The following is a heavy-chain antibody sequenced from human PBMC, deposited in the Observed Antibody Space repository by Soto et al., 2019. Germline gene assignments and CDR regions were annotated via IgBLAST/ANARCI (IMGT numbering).Heavy chain of an antibody. CDR2: IKTNAEGGTA. V-gene: IGHV3-15*07. CDR1: GFTFTTTC. J-gene: IGHJ4*02. Sequence: VGSLRLSCVASGFTFTTTCMNWVRQAPGKGPEWVGRIKTNAEGGTAEYAAPVKGRFTISRDDSKNTVSLQMNGLKTEDTAIYYCTTVRTYWGQGTQVTVSP. CDR3: TTVRTY.